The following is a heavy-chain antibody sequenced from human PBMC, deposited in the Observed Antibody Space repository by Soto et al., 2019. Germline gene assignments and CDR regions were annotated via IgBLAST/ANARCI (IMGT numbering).Heavy chain of an antibody. CDR2: IRSKANSYAT. CDR3: TRPPQRDSSP. Sequence: EVQLVESGGGLVQPGGSLKLSCAASGFTFSGSAMHWVRQASGKGLEWVGRIRSKANSYATAYAASVKGRFIISRDDSKNTAYLQMNSLKTEDTAVYYCTRPPQRDSSPWGQGTLVTVSS. J-gene: IGHJ1*01. D-gene: IGHD3-22*01. CDR1: GFTFSGSA. V-gene: IGHV3-73*02.